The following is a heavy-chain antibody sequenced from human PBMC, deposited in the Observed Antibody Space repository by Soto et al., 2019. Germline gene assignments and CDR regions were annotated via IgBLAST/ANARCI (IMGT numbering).Heavy chain of an antibody. D-gene: IGHD3-3*01. CDR1: GFTFTSSA. J-gene: IGHJ3*02. V-gene: IGHV1-58*01. CDR3: AAPGVLRFLEWQHTHFDI. Sequence: SVKVSCKASGFTFTSSAVQWVRQALGQRLEWIGWIVVGSGNTNYAQKFQERVTITRDMSTSTAYMELSSLRSEDTAVYYCAAPGVLRFLEWQHTHFDIWGQGTMVTVSS. CDR2: IVVGSGNT.